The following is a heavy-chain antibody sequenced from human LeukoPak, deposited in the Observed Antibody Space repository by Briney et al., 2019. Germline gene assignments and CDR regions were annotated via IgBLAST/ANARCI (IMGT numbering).Heavy chain of an antibody. CDR3: ATFAGGNYYDSSG. D-gene: IGHD3-22*01. CDR1: GGSISSSSYY. V-gene: IGHV4-39*01. CDR2: IYYGGST. J-gene: IGHJ4*02. Sequence: SETLSLTCTVSGGSISSSSYYWGWIRQPPGKGLEWIGSIYYGGSTYDNPSLKSRVTISVDTSKNQFSLKLSSVTAADTAVYYCATFAGGNYYDSSGWGQGTLVTVSS.